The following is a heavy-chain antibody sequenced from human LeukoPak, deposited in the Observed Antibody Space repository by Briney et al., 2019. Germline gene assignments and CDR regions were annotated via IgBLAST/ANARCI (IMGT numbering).Heavy chain of an antibody. CDR3: ARDGVDIVATIQIFDY. V-gene: IGHV3-7*01. CDR1: GFTFSSYW. J-gene: IGHJ4*02. CDR2: IKQDGSEK. D-gene: IGHD5-12*01. Sequence: GGSLRLSCAASGFTFSSYWMSWVRQAPGKGLEWVANIKQDGSEKYYVDSVKGRFTISRDNAKNSLYLQMNSLRAEDTAVYYSARDGVDIVATIQIFDYWGQGTLVTVSS.